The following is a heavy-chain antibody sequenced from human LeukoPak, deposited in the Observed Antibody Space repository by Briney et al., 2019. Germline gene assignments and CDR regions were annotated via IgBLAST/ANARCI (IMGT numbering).Heavy chain of an antibody. V-gene: IGHV4-34*01. J-gene: IGHJ6*03. Sequence: PSETLSLTCAVYGGSFSGYYWSWIRQPPGKGLEWIGEINHSGSTNYNPSLKSRVTISVDTSKNQCSLKLSSVTAADTAVYYCARGLGPIYYYYYYMDVWGKGTTVTASS. CDR3: ARGLGPIYYYYYYMDV. CDR2: INHSGST. CDR1: GGSFSGYY.